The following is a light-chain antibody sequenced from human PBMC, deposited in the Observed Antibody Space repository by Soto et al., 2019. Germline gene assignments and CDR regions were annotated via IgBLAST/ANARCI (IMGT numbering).Light chain of an antibody. Sequence: DIQMTQSPSTLSASVGDRVTITCRASQNLNNWLAWFQQKPGKAPTLLIYKASGLESGVPSRFSGSGSGTEFILTISSLQPDDFSTYYCQQCNSYPWTFGQGTKVEIK. CDR1: QNLNNW. V-gene: IGKV1-5*03. CDR3: QQCNSYPWT. J-gene: IGKJ1*01. CDR2: KAS.